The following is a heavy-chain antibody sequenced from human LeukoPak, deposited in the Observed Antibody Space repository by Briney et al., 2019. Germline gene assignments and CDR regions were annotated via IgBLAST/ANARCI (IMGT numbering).Heavy chain of an antibody. CDR1: GCSISSGGYS. CDR3: ARDDGDFDY. CDR2: IYHSGST. J-gene: IGHJ4*02. D-gene: IGHD3-10*01. Sequence: PSETLSLTCAVSGCSISSGGYSWSWIRQPPGKSLEWIGYIYHSGSTYYNPSLKSRVTISVDRSKNQFSLKLSSVTAADTAVYYCARDDGDFDYWGQGTLVTVSS. V-gene: IGHV4-30-2*01.